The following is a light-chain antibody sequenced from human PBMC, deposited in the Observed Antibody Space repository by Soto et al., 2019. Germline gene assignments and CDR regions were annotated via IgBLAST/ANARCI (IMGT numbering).Light chain of an antibody. CDR2: DAS. Sequence: DIQMTRSACTLAASVGDAVTIAFVASQSISSWLARYQQKPGKAPKLLIYDASSLESGVPSRFSGSGSGTEFTLTISSLQPDDFATYYCQQYNSYSLTFGGGTKVDI. CDR3: QQYNSYSLT. CDR1: QSISSW. J-gene: IGKJ4*01. V-gene: IGKV1-5*01.